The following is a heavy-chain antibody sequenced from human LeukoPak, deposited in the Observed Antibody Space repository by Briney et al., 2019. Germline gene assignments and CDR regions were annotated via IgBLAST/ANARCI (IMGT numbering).Heavy chain of an antibody. CDR2: MNPNSGNT. V-gene: IGHV1-8*01. D-gene: IGHD6-13*01. J-gene: IGHJ3*02. CDR1: GYTFTSYD. Sequence: GASVKVSCKASGYTFTSYDINWVRQATGQGLEWMGWMNPNSGNTGNAQKFQGRVTMTRNTSISTAYMELSSLRSEDTAVYYCARTPGYSSSLRNAFDIWGQGTMVSVSS. CDR3: ARTPGYSSSLRNAFDI.